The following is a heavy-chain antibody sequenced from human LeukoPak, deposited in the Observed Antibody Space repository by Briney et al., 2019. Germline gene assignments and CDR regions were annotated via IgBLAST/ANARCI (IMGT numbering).Heavy chain of an antibody. D-gene: IGHD3-3*01. Sequence: GGSLRLSCAASGFTFSSYWMHWVRQAPGKGLVWVSRINSDGSSTSYADSVKGRFTISRDNAKNTLYLQMNSLRAEDTAVYYCARERGGGSITIFGVVMAGAFDIWGQGTMVTVSS. V-gene: IGHV3-74*01. CDR1: GFTFSSYW. CDR2: INSDGSST. J-gene: IGHJ3*02. CDR3: ARERGGGSITIFGVVMAGAFDI.